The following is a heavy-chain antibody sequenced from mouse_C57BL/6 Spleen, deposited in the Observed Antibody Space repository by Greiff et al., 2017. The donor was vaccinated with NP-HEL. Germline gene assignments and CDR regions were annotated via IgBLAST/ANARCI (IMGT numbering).Heavy chain of an antibody. CDR3: ARRGATVVAPYYAMDY. CDR2: IDPSDSYT. D-gene: IGHD1-1*01. V-gene: IGHV1-50*01. J-gene: IGHJ4*01. Sequence: SVKLSCKASGYTFTSYWMQWVKQRPGQGLEWIGEIDPSDSYTNYNQKFKGKATLTVDTSSSTAYMQLSSLTSEDSAVYYCARRGATVVAPYYAMDYWGQGTSVTVSS. CDR1: GYTFTSYW.